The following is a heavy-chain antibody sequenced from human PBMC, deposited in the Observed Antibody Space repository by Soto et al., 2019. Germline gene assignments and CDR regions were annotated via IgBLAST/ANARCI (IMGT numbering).Heavy chain of an antibody. D-gene: IGHD1-26*01. CDR3: ARCFSGPYASRPEEKYCFDS. CDR1: GDSIRSYY. V-gene: IGHV4-59*01. Sequence: SLTCTVSGDSIRSYYWSWIRQPPGKGLEGIGYIYYSGYTSYNPSLKSRGTISVDTSKNQVSLKLNSVTAADTAVYYCARCFSGPYASRPEEKYCFDSWGQGALVTVSS. CDR2: IYYSGYT. J-gene: IGHJ4*01.